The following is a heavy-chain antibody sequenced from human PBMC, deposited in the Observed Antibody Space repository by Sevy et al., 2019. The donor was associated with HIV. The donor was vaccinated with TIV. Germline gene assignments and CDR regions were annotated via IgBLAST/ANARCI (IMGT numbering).Heavy chain of an antibody. Sequence: GGSLRLSCAASVFTFSSYAMSWVRQAPGKGLEWVSAISGSGGSTYYADSVKGRFTISRDNSKNTLYLQMNSLRAEDTAVYYCARHDYGDYIDSYWGQGTLVTVSS. CDR2: ISGSGGST. D-gene: IGHD4-17*01. J-gene: IGHJ4*02. CDR1: VFTFSSYA. CDR3: ARHDYGDYIDSY. V-gene: IGHV3-23*01.